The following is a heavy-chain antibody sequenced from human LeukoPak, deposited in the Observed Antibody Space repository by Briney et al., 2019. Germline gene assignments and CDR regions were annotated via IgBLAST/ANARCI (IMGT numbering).Heavy chain of an antibody. Sequence: ASVKVSCKASGYTFTNSGIIWLRQAPGQGLEWMGWISAYNGNTNYAQKFQGRVTMTTVTSTTTAYMELRSLRSDDTAVYYCARGSRIAVAGTFLDNLFDPWGQGTLVTVSS. CDR3: ARGSRIAVAGTFLDNLFDP. V-gene: IGHV1-18*01. CDR1: GYTFTNSG. J-gene: IGHJ5*02. CDR2: ISAYNGNT. D-gene: IGHD6-19*01.